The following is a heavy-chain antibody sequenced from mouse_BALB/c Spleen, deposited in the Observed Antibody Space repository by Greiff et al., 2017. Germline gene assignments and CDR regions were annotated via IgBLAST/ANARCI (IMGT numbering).Heavy chain of an antibody. Sequence: DVMLVESGEGLVKPGGSLKLSCAASGFAFSSYDMSWVRQTPEKRLEWVAYISSGGGSTYYPDTVKGRFTISRDNAKNTLYLQMSSLKSEDTAMYYCARHYYDYGDYYAMDYWGQGTSVTVSS. CDR2: ISSGGGST. V-gene: IGHV5-12-1*01. D-gene: IGHD2-4*01. CDR1: GFAFSSYD. CDR3: ARHYYDYGDYYAMDY. J-gene: IGHJ4*01.